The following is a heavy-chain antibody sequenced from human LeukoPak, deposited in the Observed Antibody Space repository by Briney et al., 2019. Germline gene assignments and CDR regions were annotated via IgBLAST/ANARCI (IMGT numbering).Heavy chain of an antibody. CDR1: GFTFSSYA. CDR2: ISGSGGST. CDR3: AKAGRVTYYFDY. Sequence: PAGALRLSGAASGFTFSSYAMSWVRQAPGKGLEWVSAISGSGGSTYYADSVKGRFTISRDNSKLTLYLQMNSLRAEDTAVYYCAKAGRVTYYFDYWGQGTLVTVSS. D-gene: IGHD5-18*01. V-gene: IGHV3-23*01. J-gene: IGHJ4*02.